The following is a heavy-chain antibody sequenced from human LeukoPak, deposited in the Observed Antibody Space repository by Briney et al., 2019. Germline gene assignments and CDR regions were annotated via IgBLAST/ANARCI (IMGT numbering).Heavy chain of an antibody. J-gene: IGHJ3*02. Sequence: GGSLRPSCAPSGFPFSSFAMPWVRQPPGKGLEWVEVKPNVGSNKYYAASGKGRFTISRDNSKNTLYLQMNSLRAEDTAVYYCAKAGGGDSSGLDAFDIWGQGTMVTVSS. V-gene: IGHV3-30*18. D-gene: IGHD3-22*01. CDR3: AKAGGGDSSGLDAFDI. CDR2: KPNVGSNK. CDR1: GFPFSSFA.